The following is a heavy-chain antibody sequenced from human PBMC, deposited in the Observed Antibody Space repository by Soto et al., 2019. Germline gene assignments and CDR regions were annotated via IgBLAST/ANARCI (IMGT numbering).Heavy chain of an antibody. Sequence: SQTLSLTCAISGDSVSSNSAAWNWIRQSPSRGLEWLGRTYYRSKWYNDYAVSVKSRITINPDTSKNQFSLQLNSVTPEDTAVYYCARGASYDFWSGYNRSGFDHWGQGTLVTVSS. CDR1: GDSVSSNSAA. V-gene: IGHV6-1*01. D-gene: IGHD3-3*01. CDR3: ARGASYDFWSGYNRSGFDH. CDR2: TYYRSKWYN. J-gene: IGHJ5*02.